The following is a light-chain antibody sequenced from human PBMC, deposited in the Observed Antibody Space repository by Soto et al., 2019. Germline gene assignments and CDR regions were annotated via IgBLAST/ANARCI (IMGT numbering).Light chain of an antibody. V-gene: IGKV3-11*01. CDR1: QSVSSS. J-gene: IGKJ2*01. CDR3: QQRSNWPRT. CDR2: DAS. Sequence: EIVLTQSPATLSLSPGDRATLSCRASQSVSSSLAWYQQKPGQAPRLLIYDASNRDTGIPARFGGTGSGTDFTLTISSLEPEDFAVYYCQQRSNWPRTFGQGTKLEIK.